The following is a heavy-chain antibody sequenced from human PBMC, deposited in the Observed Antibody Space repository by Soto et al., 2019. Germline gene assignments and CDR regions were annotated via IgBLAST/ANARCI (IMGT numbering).Heavy chain of an antibody. CDR2: IKTSAGGGAT. D-gene: IGHD2-15*01. V-gene: IGHV3-15*07. CDR3: TTGSVEGI. CDR1: GFSFNEAW. J-gene: IGHJ6*02. Sequence: EVQLVESAGGLVKPGGSLRLSCVASGFSFNEAWMNWVRQDPGEGLEWVGRIKTSAGGGATDYAAPVQGRFTISRDDSKNALYLHMNRLRTEDTAIYYCTTGSVEGIWGQGTTVTVSS.